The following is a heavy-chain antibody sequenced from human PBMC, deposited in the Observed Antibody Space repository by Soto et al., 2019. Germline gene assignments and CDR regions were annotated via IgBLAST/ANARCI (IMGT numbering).Heavy chain of an antibody. CDR3: ARDWAAGPSGYCSSTSCLTYGMDV. Sequence: GASVKVSCKASGGTFSSYAISWVRQAPGQGLEWMGGIIPIFGTANYAQKFQGRVTITADESTSTAYMELSSLRSEDTAVYYCARDWAAGPSGYCSSTSCLTYGMDVWGQGTTVTVSS. CDR1: GGTFSSYA. CDR2: IIPIFGTA. D-gene: IGHD2-2*01. J-gene: IGHJ6*02. V-gene: IGHV1-69*13.